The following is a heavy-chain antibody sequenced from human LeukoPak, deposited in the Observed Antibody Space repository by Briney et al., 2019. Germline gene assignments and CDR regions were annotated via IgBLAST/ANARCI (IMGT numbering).Heavy chain of an antibody. CDR1: GYTFTGYY. J-gene: IGHJ4*02. V-gene: IGHV1-2*04. CDR3: ARDEGVAGIAVAGPPNY. D-gene: IGHD6-19*01. Sequence: ASVKVSCKASGYTFTGYYMHWVRQAPGQGLEWMGWMNPNSGGTNYAQKFQGWVTMTRDTSISTAYMELSRLRSDDTAVYYCARDEGVAGIAVAGPPNYWGQGTLVTVSS. CDR2: MNPNSGGT.